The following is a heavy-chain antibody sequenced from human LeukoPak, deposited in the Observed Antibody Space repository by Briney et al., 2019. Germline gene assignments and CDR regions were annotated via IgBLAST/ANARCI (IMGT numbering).Heavy chain of an antibody. J-gene: IGHJ4*02. D-gene: IGHD2-2*01. V-gene: IGHV3-74*01. Sequence: PGGSLRLSCAASGFTFSSYWMHWVRQAPGKGLVWVSRINSDGSSTSYADSVKGRFTISRDNAKNTLYLQMNSLRAEDTAVYYCASEGYCSSTSCYDYWGQGTLVTLSS. CDR1: GFTFSSYW. CDR3: ASEGYCSSTSCYDY. CDR2: INSDGSST.